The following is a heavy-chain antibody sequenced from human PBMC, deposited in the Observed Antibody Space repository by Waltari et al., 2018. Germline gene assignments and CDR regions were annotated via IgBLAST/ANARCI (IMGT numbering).Heavy chain of an antibody. D-gene: IGHD2-15*01. CDR3: ARDRGRGLYLDS. Sequence: QLQLQESGPGLVKPSGTLSLTCAVSGDSMSSPYWWSWVRQPPGKGLEWIGKVHGSGRTNYNPSFASRVTVSLDTSTSQFSLKVTSAAAADTAVYYCARDRGRGLYLDSWGQGTLVTVSP. CDR2: VHGSGRT. J-gene: IGHJ4*02. V-gene: IGHV4-4*02. CDR1: GDSMSSPYW.